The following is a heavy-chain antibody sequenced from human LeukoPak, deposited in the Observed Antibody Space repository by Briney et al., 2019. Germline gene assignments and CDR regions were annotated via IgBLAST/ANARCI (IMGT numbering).Heavy chain of an antibody. J-gene: IGHJ3*02. D-gene: IGHD2-2*01. CDR2: ISSSSSYI. CDR1: GFTFSSYS. Sequence: GGSLRLSCAASGFTFSSYSMNWVRQAPGKGLEWVSSISSSSSYIYYADSVKGRFTISRDNAKNSLYLQMNSLRAEDTAVYYCARDTVVPAAPDAFDIWGQGTMVTVSS. V-gene: IGHV3-21*01. CDR3: ARDTVVPAAPDAFDI.